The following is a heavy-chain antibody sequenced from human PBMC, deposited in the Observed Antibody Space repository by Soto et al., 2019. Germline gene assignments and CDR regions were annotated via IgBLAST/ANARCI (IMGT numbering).Heavy chain of an antibody. CDR2: INAGNGNT. CDR1: GYTFTSYA. D-gene: IGHD3-10*01. J-gene: IGHJ5*02. CDR3: ARDLDRGGNWFDP. V-gene: IGHV1-3*01. Sequence: QVQLVQSGAEVKKPGASVKVSCKASGYTFTSYAMHWVRQAPGQRLEWMGWINAGNGNTKYSQKFQGRVTITRDTSASTAYMELSSLRSEDTAVYYCARDLDRGGNWFDPWGQGTLVTVSS.